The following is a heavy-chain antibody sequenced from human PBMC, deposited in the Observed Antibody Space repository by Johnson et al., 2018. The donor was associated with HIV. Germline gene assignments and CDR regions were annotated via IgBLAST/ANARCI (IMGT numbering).Heavy chain of an antibody. D-gene: IGHD3-10*01. CDR3: AKDRGLSAFEI. Sequence: QVQLVESGGGVVQPGRSLRLSCAASGFTFSSYGMHWVRQAPGKGLEWVAVISYDGSNKYYADSVKGRFTISRDNSKNTLYLQMNSLRAEDTAVYYWAKDRGLSAFEIWGQGTMVTVSS. V-gene: IGHV3-30*18. CDR1: GFTFSSYG. CDR2: ISYDGSNK. J-gene: IGHJ3*02.